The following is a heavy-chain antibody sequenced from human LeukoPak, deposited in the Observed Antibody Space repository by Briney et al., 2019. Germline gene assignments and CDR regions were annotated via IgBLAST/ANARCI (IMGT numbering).Heavy chain of an antibody. V-gene: IGHV3-7*01. D-gene: IGHD2-8*01. CDR3: ARDRVCNY. J-gene: IGHJ4*02. Sequence: GGSLRLSCAASGFTFRSYWMSWVRQAPRKGLEWVANIKQDGSEKYYVDSVKGRFTISRDNAKNSLYLQMNSLRAADTAVYYCARDRVCNYWGQGTLVTVSS. CDR1: GFTFRSYW. CDR2: IKQDGSEK.